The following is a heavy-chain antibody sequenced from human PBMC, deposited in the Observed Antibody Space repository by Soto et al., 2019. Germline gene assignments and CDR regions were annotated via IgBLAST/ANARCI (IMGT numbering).Heavy chain of an antibody. CDR1: GYTLTELS. Sequence: ASVKVSCKVSGYTLTELSMHWVRQAPGKGLEWMGGFDPEDGETIYAQKFQGRVTMTEDTSTDTAYMELSSLRSEDTAVCYCATPNKYQLLHPVTLREDAVDIWG. CDR2: FDPEDGET. J-gene: IGHJ3*02. V-gene: IGHV1-24*01. D-gene: IGHD2-2*01. CDR3: ATPNKYQLLHPVTLREDAVDI.